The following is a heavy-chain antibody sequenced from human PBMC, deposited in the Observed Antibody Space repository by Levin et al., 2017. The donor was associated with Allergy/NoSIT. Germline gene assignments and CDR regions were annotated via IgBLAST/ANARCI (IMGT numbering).Heavy chain of an antibody. CDR2: ISTSSSYI. CDR1: GFTFSSYS. D-gene: IGHD2-15*01. J-gene: IGHJ4*02. Sequence: ETLSLTCASSGFTFSSYSMNWVRQAPGKGLEWVSSISTSSSYIYYADSVKGRFTISRDNAKNSLYLQMNSLRAEDTAVYYCARDHSSSGGNFDYWGQGTLVTVSS. CDR3: ARDHSSSGGNFDY. V-gene: IGHV3-21*01.